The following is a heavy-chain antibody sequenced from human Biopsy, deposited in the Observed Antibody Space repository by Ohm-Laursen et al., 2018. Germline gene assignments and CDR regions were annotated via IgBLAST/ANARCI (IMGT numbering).Heavy chain of an antibody. D-gene: IGHD3-16*01. CDR1: GGSVSSGSHY. CDR3: ARAAFGPFDS. Sequence: SDTLSLTCTVSGGSVSSGSHYWSWIRQPPGKGLEWIGFIYYNGSSKYNPSLKSRVTISVDTSKNQFSLKLRSVTAADTAVYYCARAAFGPFDSWGQGALVTVSS. J-gene: IGHJ4*02. CDR2: IYYNGSS. V-gene: IGHV4-61*01.